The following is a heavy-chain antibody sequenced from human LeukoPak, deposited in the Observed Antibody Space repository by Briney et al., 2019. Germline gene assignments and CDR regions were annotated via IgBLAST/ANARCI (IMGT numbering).Heavy chain of an antibody. D-gene: IGHD5-12*01. Sequence: PSETLSLTCTVSGGSISSYYWSWIRQPAGKGLEWIGRIYTSGSTNYNPSLKSRVTMSVDTSKNQFSLKLSSVTAADTAVYYCARGYSGYPGGYYYYMDVWGKGTTVTVSS. CDR2: IYTSGST. CDR1: GGSISSYY. V-gene: IGHV4-4*07. CDR3: ARGYSGYPGGYYYYMDV. J-gene: IGHJ6*03.